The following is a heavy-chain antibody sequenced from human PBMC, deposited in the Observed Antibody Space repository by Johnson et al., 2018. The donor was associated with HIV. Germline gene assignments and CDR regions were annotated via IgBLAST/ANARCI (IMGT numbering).Heavy chain of an antibody. Sequence: VQLVESGGGVVRPGGSLRLSCAASGFTFDDYGMSWGRQAPGKGLEGVSGINWNGGSTGYADSVKGRFTISRDNAKNSPYLQMNSLRAEDTALYYCARDFSDYGDYGRCAFDIWGQGTMVTVSS. J-gene: IGHJ3*02. CDR3: ARDFSDYGDYGRCAFDI. CDR2: INWNGGST. V-gene: IGHV3-20*04. CDR1: GFTFDDYG. D-gene: IGHD4-17*01.